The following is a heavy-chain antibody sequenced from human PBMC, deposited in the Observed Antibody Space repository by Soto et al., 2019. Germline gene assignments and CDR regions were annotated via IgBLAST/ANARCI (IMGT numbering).Heavy chain of an antibody. CDR3: ARDRGSWPSPTYGMDV. CDR2: IIPIFGTA. V-gene: IGHV1-69*12. D-gene: IGHD6-13*01. J-gene: IGHJ6*02. CDR1: GGTFSSYA. Sequence: QAQLVQSGAEVKKPGSSVKVSCKASGGTFSSYAISWVRQAPGQGLEWMGGIIPIFGTANYAQKFQGRVTITADESTSTAYMERSSLRSEDTAVYYCARDRGSWPSPTYGMDVWGQGTTVTVSS.